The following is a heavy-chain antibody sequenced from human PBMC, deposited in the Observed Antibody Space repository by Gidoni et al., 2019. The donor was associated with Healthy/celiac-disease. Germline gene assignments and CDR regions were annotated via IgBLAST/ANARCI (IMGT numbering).Heavy chain of an antibody. Sequence: QVQLVESGGGVVQPGRSLRLSCAASGFTFSSYAMHWVRQAPGKGLEWVAVISYDGSNKYYADSVKGRFTISRDNSKNTLYLQMNSLRAEDTAVYYCARAGSSGYRDDAFDIWGQGTMVTVSS. CDR2: ISYDGSNK. CDR1: GFTFSSYA. CDR3: ARAGSSGYRDDAFDI. V-gene: IGHV3-30-3*01. D-gene: IGHD3-22*01. J-gene: IGHJ3*02.